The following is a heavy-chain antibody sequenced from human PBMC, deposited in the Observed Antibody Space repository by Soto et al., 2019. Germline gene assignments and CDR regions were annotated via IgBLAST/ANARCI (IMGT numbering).Heavy chain of an antibody. V-gene: IGHV1-69*13. J-gene: IGHJ4*02. CDR3: ARQGSYGPSYFDY. D-gene: IGHD5-18*01. CDR1: GGTFSSYA. Sequence: GASVKVSCKASGGTFSSYAISWLRQAPGQGLEWMGGIIPIFGTANYAQKFQGRVTITADESTSTAYMELSSLRSEDTAVYYCARQGSYGPSYFDYWGQGTLVTVSS. CDR2: IIPIFGTA.